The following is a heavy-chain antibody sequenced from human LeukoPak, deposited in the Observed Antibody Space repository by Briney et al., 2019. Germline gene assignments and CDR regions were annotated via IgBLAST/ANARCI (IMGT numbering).Heavy chain of an antibody. J-gene: IGHJ5*02. Sequence: SETLSLTCTVSGGSISSYYWSWIRQRPGKGLEWIGYIYYSGSTNYNPSLKSRVTISVDTSKNQFSLKLSSVTAADTAVYYCARDRPYYGSGSSGFDPWGQGTLVTVSS. CDR3: ARDRPYYGSGSSGFDP. CDR2: IYYSGST. D-gene: IGHD3-10*01. V-gene: IGHV4-59*01. CDR1: GGSISSYY.